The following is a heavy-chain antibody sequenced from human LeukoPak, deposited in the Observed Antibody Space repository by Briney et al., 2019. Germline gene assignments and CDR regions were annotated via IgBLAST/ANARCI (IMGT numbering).Heavy chain of an antibody. J-gene: IGHJ4*02. V-gene: IGHV3-7*01. Sequence: DSLKGRYTISRDSAKNSLYLQINSLRAEDTAVYYCAISSMATPYWGQGTLVIVSS. CDR3: AISSMATPY. D-gene: IGHD6-6*01.